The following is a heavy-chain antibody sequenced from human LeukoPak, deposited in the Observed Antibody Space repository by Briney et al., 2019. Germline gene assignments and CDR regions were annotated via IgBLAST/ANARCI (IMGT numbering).Heavy chain of an antibody. CDR2: ISGSGGST. Sequence: PGGSLRLSCAASGFTFSSYEMNWVRQAPGKGLEWVSAISGSGGSTYYADSVKGRFTISRDNSKNTLYLQMNSLRAEDTAVYYCAKVLAGEQLVPHPLFGGYYYGMDVWGQGTTVTVSS. CDR1: GFTFSSYE. J-gene: IGHJ6*02. V-gene: IGHV3-23*01. D-gene: IGHD6-13*01. CDR3: AKVLAGEQLVPHPLFGGYYYGMDV.